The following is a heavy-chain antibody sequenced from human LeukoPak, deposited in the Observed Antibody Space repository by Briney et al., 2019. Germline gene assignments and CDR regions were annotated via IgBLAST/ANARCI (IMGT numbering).Heavy chain of an antibody. Sequence: SETLSLTCAVYGGCFSGYYWSWIRQPPGKGLEWIGEINHSGSTNYNPSLKSRVTISVDTSKNQFSLKLSSVTAADTAVYYCARHSRTFYDILTGPHGGHFDSWGQRILVTVSS. V-gene: IGHV4-34*01. D-gene: IGHD3-9*01. CDR2: INHSGST. CDR1: GGCFSGYY. J-gene: IGHJ4*02. CDR3: ARHSRTFYDILTGPHGGHFDS.